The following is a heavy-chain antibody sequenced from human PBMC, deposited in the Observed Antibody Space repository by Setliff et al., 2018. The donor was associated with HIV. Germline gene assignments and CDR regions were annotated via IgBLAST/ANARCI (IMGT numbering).Heavy chain of an antibody. V-gene: IGHV3-74*01. Sequence: GGSLRLSCAASGFTFSNNWMHWVRQAPGKGLVWVSRINGDGSSTLYADSVKGRFTISRDNAKNTLYLQMNSLRGEDTAVYYCATNFLYDILTGYFPYQFDQWGQGTLVTAPQ. CDR1: GFTFSNNW. J-gene: IGHJ4*02. D-gene: IGHD3-9*01. CDR3: ATNFLYDILTGYFPYQFDQ. CDR2: INGDGSST.